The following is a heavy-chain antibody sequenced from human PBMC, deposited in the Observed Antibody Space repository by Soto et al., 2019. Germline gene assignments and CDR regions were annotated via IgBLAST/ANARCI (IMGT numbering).Heavy chain of an antibody. D-gene: IGHD1-1*01. V-gene: IGHV1-18*01. Sequence: QVHLVQSGAEVKKPGASVKVSCKASGYTFTSYGITWVRQAPGQGLEWMGWISAHNGNTDYAQRLQSRVIVTRDTSASTAYMELRSLRSADTAVYYCARGRYGDYWGQGARDTVSS. CDR2: ISAHNGNT. CDR1: GYTFTSYG. J-gene: IGHJ4*02. CDR3: ARGRYGDY.